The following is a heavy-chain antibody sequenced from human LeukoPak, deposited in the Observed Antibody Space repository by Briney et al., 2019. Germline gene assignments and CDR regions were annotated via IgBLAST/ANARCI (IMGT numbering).Heavy chain of an antibody. CDR3: ARETYYDILTGYHYYYMDV. CDR2: MNPNSGNT. CDR1: GYTFTSYD. Sequence: ASVKVSCKASGYTFTSYDINWVRQATGQGLEWMGWMNPNSGNTGYAQKFQGRVTMTRNTSISTAYMELSSLRSEDTAVYYCARETYYDILTGYHYYYMDVWGKGTTVTISS. D-gene: IGHD3-9*01. J-gene: IGHJ6*03. V-gene: IGHV1-8*01.